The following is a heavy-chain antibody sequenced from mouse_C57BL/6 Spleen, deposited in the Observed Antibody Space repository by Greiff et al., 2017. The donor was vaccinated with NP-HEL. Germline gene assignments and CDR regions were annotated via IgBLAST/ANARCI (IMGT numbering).Heavy chain of an antibody. D-gene: IGHD1-2*01. CDR1: GYTFTDYE. Sequence: QVQLQQSGAELVRPGASVTLSCKASGYTFTDYEMHWVKQTPVHGLEWIGAIDPETGGTAYNQKFKGKAILTADKSSSTAYMELRSLTSEDSAVYYCTVAGYSWFAYWGQGTLVTVSA. CDR2: IDPETGGT. J-gene: IGHJ3*01. V-gene: IGHV1-15*01. CDR3: TVAGYSWFAY.